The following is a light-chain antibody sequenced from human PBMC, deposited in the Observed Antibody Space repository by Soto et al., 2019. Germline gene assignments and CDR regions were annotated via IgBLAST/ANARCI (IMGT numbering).Light chain of an antibody. J-gene: IGKJ4*01. Sequence: DIQMTQSPSSLSASVGDRVTITCQASQAIGNYLTWYQQKPGKAPKLQIYEASNLETGVPSRFSGSGSGTDFTFTINSLQPEDIATYYCQQYDDLPFTFGGGTKVEIK. CDR1: QAIGNY. CDR2: EAS. CDR3: QQYDDLPFT. V-gene: IGKV1-33*01.